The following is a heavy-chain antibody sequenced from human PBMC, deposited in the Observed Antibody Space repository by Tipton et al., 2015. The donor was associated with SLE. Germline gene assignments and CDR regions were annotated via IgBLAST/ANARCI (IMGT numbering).Heavy chain of an antibody. D-gene: IGHD3-3*01. Sequence: TLSLTCTVSGGSISSHYWSWIRQPPGKGLEWIGYIYYSGSTNYNPSLKSRVTISVDTSKNQFSLKLSSVTAADTAVYYCARAGGYDFWSGRIDAFDIWGQGTMVTVSS. CDR3: ARAGGYDFWSGRIDAFDI. CDR1: GGSISSHY. J-gene: IGHJ3*02. V-gene: IGHV4-59*11. CDR2: IYYSGST.